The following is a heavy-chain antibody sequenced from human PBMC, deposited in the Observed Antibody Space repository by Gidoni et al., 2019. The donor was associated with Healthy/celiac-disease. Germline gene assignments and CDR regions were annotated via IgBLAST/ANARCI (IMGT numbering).Heavy chain of an antibody. CDR2: ISYDGSNK. J-gene: IGHJ4*02. CDR3: AKDLGSSWSFDY. Sequence: QVQLVESGGGVVQPGRSLRLSCAASGFPFSSYGMHWVRQAPGKGLEWVAVISYDGSNKYYADSVKGRFTISRDNSKNTLYLQMNSLRAEDTAVYYCAKDLGSSWSFDYWGQGTLVTVSS. V-gene: IGHV3-30*18. D-gene: IGHD6-13*01. CDR1: GFPFSSYG.